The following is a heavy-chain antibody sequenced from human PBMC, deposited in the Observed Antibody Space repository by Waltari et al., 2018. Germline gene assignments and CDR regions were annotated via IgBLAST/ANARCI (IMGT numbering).Heavy chain of an antibody. CDR3: ARRAGGVHNFDY. D-gene: IGHD2-8*02. Sequence: QVQLQESGPGLVKPSETLSLTCAVSGYSISSGYYWGWIRQPPGKGLEWIGSIYHSGSTYYNPSPKSRVTISVDTSKNQFSLKLSSVTAADTAVYYCARRAGGVHNFDYWGQGTLVTVSS. CDR2: IYHSGST. V-gene: IGHV4-38-2*01. J-gene: IGHJ4*02. CDR1: GYSISSGYY.